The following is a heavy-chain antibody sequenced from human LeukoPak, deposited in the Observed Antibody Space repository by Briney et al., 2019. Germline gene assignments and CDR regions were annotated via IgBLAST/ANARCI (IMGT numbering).Heavy chain of an antibody. CDR2: ISSSTSYI. CDR1: GFTFSSYS. D-gene: IGHD5-18*01. J-gene: IGHJ5*02. Sequence: PGGSLRLSCAASGFTFSSYSMNWVRQSPGKGLEWFSSISSSTSYIYYAHSVKARLTIYRDNAKTSLYLKRNSLRAEDTAVYYCARDSTGYGYEEWSWGQGTLVTVSS. CDR3: ARDSTGYGYEEWS. V-gene: IGHV3-21*01.